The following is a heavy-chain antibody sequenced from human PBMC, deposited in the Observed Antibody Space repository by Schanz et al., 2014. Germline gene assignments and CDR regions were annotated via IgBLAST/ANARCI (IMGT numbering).Heavy chain of an antibody. CDR2: ISGSGGST. CDR3: AKNQYDDVDLSSFYFDF. CDR1: GFTFSSYA. Sequence: EVQLLESGGGLVQPGGSLRLSCAASGFTFSSYAMSWVRQAPGKGLEWVSAISGSGGSTYYADSVKGRFTISRDNSKNTVYLQMNSLRPGDTAVYYCAKNQYDDVDLSSFYFDFWGQGTLVTVSS. D-gene: IGHD3-10*02. J-gene: IGHJ4*02. V-gene: IGHV3-23*01.